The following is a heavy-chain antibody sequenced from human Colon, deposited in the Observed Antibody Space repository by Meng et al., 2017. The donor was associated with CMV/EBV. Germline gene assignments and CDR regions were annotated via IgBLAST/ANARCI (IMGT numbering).Heavy chain of an antibody. D-gene: IGHD6-19*01. CDR3: VKDGGSGWDGGFDY. CDR2: TWYDGSNK. Sequence: GGSLRLSCAASGFTFSSYGMHWVRQAPGKGLEWVAVTWYDGSNKYYVDSVKGRFTISRDNSKNTLYLQMNSLRAEDTAVYYCVKDGGSGWDGGFDYWGQGTLVTVSS. V-gene: IGHV3-33*03. CDR1: GFTFSSYG. J-gene: IGHJ4*02.